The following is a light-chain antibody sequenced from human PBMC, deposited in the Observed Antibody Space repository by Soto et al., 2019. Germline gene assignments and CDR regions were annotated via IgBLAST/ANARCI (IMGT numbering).Light chain of an antibody. CDR2: GAS. Sequence: EIVLTQSPGTLSLSPGERATLSCRASQSVSSSSLAWYQQKPGQAPRLLFYGASSRATGIPDRFSGSGSGTDFTLTISRLEPEDCAVFYCQQYGSSPYTSGQGTKLEIK. CDR3: QQYGSSPYT. CDR1: QSVSSSS. V-gene: IGKV3-20*01. J-gene: IGKJ2*01.